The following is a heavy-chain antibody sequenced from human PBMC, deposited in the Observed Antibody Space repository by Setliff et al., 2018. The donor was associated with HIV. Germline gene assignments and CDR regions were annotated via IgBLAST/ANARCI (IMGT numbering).Heavy chain of an antibody. V-gene: IGHV4-34*01. Sequence: KTSETLSLTCAVYGGSFNEYYWNWIRQIPGKGLEWIGEINHSGSTNYNESLKRRLRISVDTSKNQFSLSLNSVTAADTAVYYCARAYRDNVWGSWRQISSWFDSWGQGNLVTVS. CDR1: GGSFNEYY. D-gene: IGHD3-16*01. CDR2: INHSGST. J-gene: IGHJ5*01. CDR3: ARAYRDNVWGSWRQISSWFDS.